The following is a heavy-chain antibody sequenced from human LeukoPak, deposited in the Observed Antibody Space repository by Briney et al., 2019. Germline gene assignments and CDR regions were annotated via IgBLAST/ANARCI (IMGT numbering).Heavy chain of an antibody. CDR1: GYTFTGYY. CDR3: ARAQNCGGDCYLPYYYYYYMDV. J-gene: IGHJ6*03. V-gene: IGHV1-2*02. D-gene: IGHD2-21*01. CDR2: INPNSGGT. Sequence: GASVKVSCKASGYTFTGYYMHWVRQAPGQGLEWMGWINPNSGGTNYALKFQGRVTMTRDTSISTAYMELSRLRSDDTAVYYCARAQNCGGDCYLPYYYYYYMDVWGKGTTVTVSS.